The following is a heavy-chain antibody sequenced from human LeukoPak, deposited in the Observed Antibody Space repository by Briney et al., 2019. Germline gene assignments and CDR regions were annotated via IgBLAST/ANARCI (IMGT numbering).Heavy chain of an antibody. CDR1: GFTFSSYD. J-gene: IGHJ6*02. D-gene: IGHD3-22*01. CDR2: IGTTGDT. Sequence: PGGSLRLSCAASGFTFSSYDMHWVRQPTGKGLEWVSGIGTTGDTYYPGSVKGRFTISRENAKNALYLQMNSLRAGDTAVYYCARGLYYYDSSGYYGDTLDVWGQGTTVTVSS. CDR3: ARGLYYYDSSGYYGDTLDV. V-gene: IGHV3-13*04.